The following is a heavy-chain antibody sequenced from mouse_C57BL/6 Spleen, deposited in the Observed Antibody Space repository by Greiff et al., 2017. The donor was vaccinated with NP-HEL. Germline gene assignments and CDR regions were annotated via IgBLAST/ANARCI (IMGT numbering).Heavy chain of an antibody. CDR2: IDPETGGT. CDR3: TRSNYGNFAWFAY. Sequence: QVQLKESGAELVRPGASVTLSCKASGYTFTDYEMHWVKQTPVHGLEWIGAIDPETGGTAYNQKFKGKAILTADKSSSTAYMELRSLTSEDSGVYYCTRSNYGNFAWFAYWGQGTLVTVSA. J-gene: IGHJ3*01. D-gene: IGHD2-1*01. V-gene: IGHV1-15*01. CDR1: GYTFTDYE.